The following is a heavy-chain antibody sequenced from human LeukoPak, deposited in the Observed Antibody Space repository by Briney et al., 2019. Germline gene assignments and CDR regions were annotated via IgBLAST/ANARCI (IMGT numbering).Heavy chain of an antibody. D-gene: IGHD2-8*01. CDR2: GDYSGST. Sequence: PSETLSLTCTVSRGSIGSSSNYWGWIRQAPGKGLEWIGNGDYSGSTFYNPSLTSRVTIAVDPSKNHFSLKLRSVTAADTAIYYCARASFNVVFGNWFDPWGQGTLVTVSS. V-gene: IGHV4-39*02. CDR3: ARASFNVVFGNWFDP. J-gene: IGHJ5*02. CDR1: RGSIGSSSNY.